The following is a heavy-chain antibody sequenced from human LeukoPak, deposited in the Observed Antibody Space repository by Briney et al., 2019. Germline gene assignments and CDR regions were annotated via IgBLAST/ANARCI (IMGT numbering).Heavy chain of an antibody. V-gene: IGHV3-30*02. CDR3: ARYGNAFDY. Sequence: PAGSLSLSCAAYGFTFSGFGRHWLRQAPGKGLEWVAFIRNDGTNKHYADAVMGRFTISRDNSKHTLYLQMNSLGAEDTAVYYCARYGNAFDYWGQGTLVTISS. D-gene: IGHD4-17*01. J-gene: IGHJ4*02. CDR2: IRNDGTNK. CDR1: GFTFSGFG.